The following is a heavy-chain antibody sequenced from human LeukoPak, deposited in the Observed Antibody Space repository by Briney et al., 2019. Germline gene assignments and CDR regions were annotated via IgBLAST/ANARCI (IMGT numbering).Heavy chain of an antibody. V-gene: IGHV1-3*01. Sequence: ASVKVSCKASGYTFTSYAMHWVRQAPGQRLEWMGWINAGNGNTKYSQKFQGRVTITRDTSASTAYMELSSLGSEDTAVCYCARCPPLYSSRPPDYWGQGTLVTVSS. CDR3: ARCPPLYSSRPPDY. D-gene: IGHD6-13*01. J-gene: IGHJ4*02. CDR2: INAGNGNT. CDR1: GYTFTSYA.